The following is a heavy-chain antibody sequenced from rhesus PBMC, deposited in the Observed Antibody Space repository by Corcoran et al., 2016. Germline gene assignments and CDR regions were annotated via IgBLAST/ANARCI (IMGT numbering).Heavy chain of an antibody. CDR1: GFTFSSYW. Sequence: EVQLVESGGGLAKPGGSLRLSCAASGFTFSSYWMNWVRQAPGKGLEWVSAINSGGGSTYYADSVKGRFTISRDNSKNTLSLQMNSLRAEDTAVYYCAKAQSGYSSGWFNYYGLDSWGQGVVVTVSS. D-gene: IGHD6-31*01. CDR3: AKAQSGYSSGWFNYYGLDS. J-gene: IGHJ6*01. CDR2: INSGGGST. V-gene: IGHV3S25*01.